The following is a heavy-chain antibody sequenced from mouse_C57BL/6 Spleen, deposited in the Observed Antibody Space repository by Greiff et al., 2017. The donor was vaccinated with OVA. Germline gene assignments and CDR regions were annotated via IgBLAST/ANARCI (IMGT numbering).Heavy chain of an antibody. D-gene: IGHD2-3*01. Sequence: QVQLQQPGAELVKPGASVKLSCKASGYTFTSYWMHWVKQRPGRGLEWIGRIYPNSGGTKYNEKFKSKATLTVDKPSSTAYMQLSSQTSEDSAVYYCARGEGWFPFWYFDVWGTGTTVTVSS. CDR1: GYTFTSYW. CDR3: ARGEGWFPFWYFDV. J-gene: IGHJ1*03. CDR2: IYPNSGGT. V-gene: IGHV1-72*01.